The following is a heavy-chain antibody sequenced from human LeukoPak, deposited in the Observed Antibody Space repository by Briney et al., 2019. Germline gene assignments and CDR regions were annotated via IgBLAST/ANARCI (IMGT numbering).Heavy chain of an antibody. CDR3: ARDGYCSSTSCYHWFDP. CDR2: INTYKGDT. D-gene: IGHD2-2*01. CDR1: GYTLTNYN. Sequence: GASVKVSCKASGYTLTNYNISWVRQAPGQGLEWMGWINTYKGDTLYAQKLQGRVTMTADTSTNTAYMELRSLRFDDTAVYYCARDGYCSSTSCYHWFDPWGQGTLVTVSS. V-gene: IGHV1-18*01. J-gene: IGHJ5*02.